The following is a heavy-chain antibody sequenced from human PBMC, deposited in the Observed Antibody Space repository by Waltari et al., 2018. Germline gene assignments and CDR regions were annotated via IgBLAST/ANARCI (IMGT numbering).Heavy chain of an antibody. J-gene: IGHJ4*02. Sequence: QVQLVQSGAEVKKSGASVKVSCKASGYTFTDYFIHWVRQAPGQGLECMGRNNPNSGDTSYEQRFQGRVTMTGDTSITTDYRGLTGLRSDDTAIYYCARSGGGTTTFGVAEWGQGSLVTVSS. V-gene: IGHV1-2*06. CDR1: GYTFTDYF. D-gene: IGHD3-3*01. CDR3: ARSGGGTTTFGVAE. CDR2: NNPNSGDT.